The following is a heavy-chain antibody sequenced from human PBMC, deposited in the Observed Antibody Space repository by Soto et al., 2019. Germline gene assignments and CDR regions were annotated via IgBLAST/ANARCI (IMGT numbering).Heavy chain of an antibody. CDR1: GFSLSSTRMA. V-gene: IGHV2-5*02. J-gene: IGHJ4*02. D-gene: IGHD6-19*01. CDR2: IYWDDDK. CDR3: AHIVVAGLGYYFEY. Sequence: QITLKESGPTLVKPTQTLTLTCTFSGFSLSSTRMAVGWIRQPPGKALEWLALIYWDDDKRYSPFLKSRLTITKDTSKNQVVLTMSTMDPVDTARYYCAHIVVAGLGYYFEYWGQGTLVTVSS.